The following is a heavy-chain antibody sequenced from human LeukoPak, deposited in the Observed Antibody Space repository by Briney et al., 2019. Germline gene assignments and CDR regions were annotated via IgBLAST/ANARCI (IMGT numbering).Heavy chain of an antibody. CDR1: GYTFTSYD. Sequence: ASVKVSCKASGYTFTSYDINWVRQAPGQGLEWMGWMNPNSGNTVYAQKLQGRVTMPRTTSITTAYMELSSLRSEDTAVYYCARGHGVWYYFDSSGSVFDYWGQGALVTVSS. CDR3: ARGHGVWYYFDSSGSVFDY. D-gene: IGHD3-22*01. J-gene: IGHJ4*02. CDR2: MNPNSGNT. V-gene: IGHV1-8*01.